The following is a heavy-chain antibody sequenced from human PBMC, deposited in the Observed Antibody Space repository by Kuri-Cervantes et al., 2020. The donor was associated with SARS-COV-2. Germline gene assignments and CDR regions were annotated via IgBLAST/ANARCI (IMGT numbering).Heavy chain of an antibody. V-gene: IGHV3-23*01. CDR1: GFTFSSYA. J-gene: IGHJ6*03. Sequence: GESLKISCAASGFTFSSYAMSWVRQAPGKGLEWVSAISGSGGSTYYADSVKGRFTISRDNSKNTLYLQMGSLRAEDMAVYYCARVYYYYYMDVWGKGTTVTVSS. CDR2: ISGSGGST. CDR3: ARVYYYYYMDV.